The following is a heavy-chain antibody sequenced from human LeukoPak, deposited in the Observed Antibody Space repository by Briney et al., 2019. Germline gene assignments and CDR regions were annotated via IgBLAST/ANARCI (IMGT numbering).Heavy chain of an antibody. CDR1: DGSINSYY. CDR3: ARVVSLGRPHYGMDV. V-gene: IGHV4-59*01. CDR2: IYYNGNT. Sequence: SETLSLTCSVSDGSINSYYWNWIRRPPGKGLEWIGYIYYNGNTKYSPSLKSRVTMSVDTSKNLFSLKLSSVTAADTAVYYCARVVSLGRPHYGMDVWGQGTTVIVSS. J-gene: IGHJ6*02. D-gene: IGHD1-26*01.